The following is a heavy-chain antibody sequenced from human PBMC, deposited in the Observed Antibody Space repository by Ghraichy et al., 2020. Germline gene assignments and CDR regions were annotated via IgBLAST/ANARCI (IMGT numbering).Heavy chain of an antibody. Sequence: SETLSLTCTVSGGSISSYYWSWIRQPPGKGLEWIGYIYYSGSTNYNPSLKSRVTISVDTSKNQFSLKLSSVTAADTAVYYCARGDLQEWRSYYFDYWGQGTLVTVSS. V-gene: IGHV4-59*01. D-gene: IGHD3-3*01. J-gene: IGHJ4*02. CDR2: IYYSGST. CDR3: ARGDLQEWRSYYFDY. CDR1: GGSISSYY.